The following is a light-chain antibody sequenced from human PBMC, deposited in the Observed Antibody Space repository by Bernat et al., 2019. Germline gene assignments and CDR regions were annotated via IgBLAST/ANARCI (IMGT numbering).Light chain of an antibody. V-gene: IGKV2-30*02. CDR3: MQATEWPYT. Sequence: DIVMTQSPLSLAVALGQPASIYCRSSQGLGHSNGNTYLSWHQQRPGQTPRRLIYKVSNRDSGVPDRFSGSESGNFTLKISRVEAEDVGVYFCMQATEWPYTFGQGTKMEIK. J-gene: IGKJ2*01. CDR1: QGLGHSNGNTY. CDR2: KVS.